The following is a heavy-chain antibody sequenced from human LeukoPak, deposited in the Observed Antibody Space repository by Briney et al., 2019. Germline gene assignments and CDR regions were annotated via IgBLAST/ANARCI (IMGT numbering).Heavy chain of an antibody. Sequence: GESLKISCKGSGYRFSTYWIAWVRQMPGKGLEWMGIIYPGDSDTRYSPSFQGQVTISADKSVNTAYLRWSSLKASDTAMYYCARPNITSYYDGRGYDAFDVWGQGTMVTVYS. CDR2: IYPGDSDT. D-gene: IGHD3-22*01. CDR3: ARPNITSYYDGRGYDAFDV. V-gene: IGHV5-51*01. J-gene: IGHJ3*01. CDR1: GYRFSTYW.